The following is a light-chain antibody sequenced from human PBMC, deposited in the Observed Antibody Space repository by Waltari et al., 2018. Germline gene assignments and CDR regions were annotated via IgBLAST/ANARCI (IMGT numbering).Light chain of an antibody. J-gene: IGLJ2*01. CDR3: QSYDKNNYVI. CDR1: SVSFATHY. Sequence: FMLTQTHSVSGSPGQTVTISCPGSSVSFATHYVQWFQQRPGRAPTTVIYEDNQRPSGVPDRFSGSIDSSSNSASLTISGLKTEDEADYYCQSYDKNNYVIFGGGTKLTVL. V-gene: IGLV6-57*02. CDR2: EDN.